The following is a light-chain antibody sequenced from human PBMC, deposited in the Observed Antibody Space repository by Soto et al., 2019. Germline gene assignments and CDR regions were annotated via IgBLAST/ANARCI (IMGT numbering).Light chain of an antibody. V-gene: IGLV7-46*01. CDR3: LLSSNGPYV. J-gene: IGLJ1*01. Sequence: QAVVTQEPSLTVSPGGTVTLTCGSSTGAVTNGHYPYWFQQKPGQAPRTLIYDTTNRHSWTPTRFSGYLLGGKAALTLSGAQPEDEAEYYCLLSSNGPYVFGNGTKVTV. CDR2: DTT. CDR1: TGAVTNGHY.